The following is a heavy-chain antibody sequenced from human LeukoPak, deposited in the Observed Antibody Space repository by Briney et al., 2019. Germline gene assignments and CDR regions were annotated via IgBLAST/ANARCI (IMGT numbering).Heavy chain of an antibody. D-gene: IGHD5-18*01. Sequence: PSETLSLTCTVSGYSISSGYYWGWIRQPPGKGLEWIGSIYHSGSTYYNPSLKSRVTISVDTSKNQFSLKLSSVTAADTAVYYCARHVRGYSYGRSIGPAAFDIWGQGTMVTVSS. J-gene: IGHJ3*02. CDR1: GYSISSGYY. V-gene: IGHV4-38-2*02. CDR2: IYHSGST. CDR3: ARHVRGYSYGRSIGPAAFDI.